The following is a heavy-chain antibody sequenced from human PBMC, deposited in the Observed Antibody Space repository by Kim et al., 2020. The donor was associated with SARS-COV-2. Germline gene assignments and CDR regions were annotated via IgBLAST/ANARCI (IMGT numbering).Heavy chain of an antibody. CDR1: GYTFTSYY. D-gene: IGHD3-10*01. CDR3: PRVPRDSGSAADY. Sequence: ASVKVSCKASGYTFTSYYMHWVRQAPGQGLEWMGIINPSGGSTSYAQKFQGRVTMNRDTSTSTVYMELRSLSSEDTAVYYCPRVPRDSGSAADYWGQGTLVTVSS. V-gene: IGHV1-46*01. CDR2: INPSGGST. J-gene: IGHJ4*02.